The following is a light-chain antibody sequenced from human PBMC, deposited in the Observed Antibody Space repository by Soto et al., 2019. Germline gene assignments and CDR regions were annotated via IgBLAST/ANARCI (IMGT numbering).Light chain of an antibody. CDR1: QSVGIS. Sequence: EIVMTQSPATLSVSPGERATLSCRASQSVGISLAWYQQKPGQAPRLLIYRASTRATGIPDRFSGSGSGTEFTLTISSLQSEDLAVYYCQQRSNWPLTFGQGTKVEIK. V-gene: IGKV3-15*01. CDR2: RAS. J-gene: IGKJ1*01. CDR3: QQRSNWPLT.